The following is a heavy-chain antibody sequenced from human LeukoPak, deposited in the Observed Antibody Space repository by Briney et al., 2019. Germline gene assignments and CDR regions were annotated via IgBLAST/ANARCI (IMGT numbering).Heavy chain of an antibody. V-gene: IGHV1-24*01. CDR3: ATFATVTHLIDY. J-gene: IGHJ4*02. Sequence: GASVKVSCKVSGYTLTELSMHWVRQAPGKGLEWMGGFDPEDGETIYAQKFQGRVTMTEDTSTDTAYMELSSLRSEDTAVYYCATFATVTHLIDYWGQGTLVTVSS. D-gene: IGHD4-17*01. CDR2: FDPEDGET. CDR1: GYTLTELS.